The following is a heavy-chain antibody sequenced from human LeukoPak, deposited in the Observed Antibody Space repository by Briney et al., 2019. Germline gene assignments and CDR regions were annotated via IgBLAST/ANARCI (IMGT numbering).Heavy chain of an antibody. CDR1: GFTFSSYA. V-gene: IGHV3-7*03. CDR3: ARDTGPTDY. Sequence: PGGSLRLSCAASGFTFSSYAMSWVRQAPGKGLEWVANIKQDGSEKYYVDSVKGRFTISRDNAKNSLYLQMNSLRAEDTAVYYCARDTGPTDYWGQGTLVTVSS. J-gene: IGHJ4*02. D-gene: IGHD4-11*01. CDR2: IKQDGSEK.